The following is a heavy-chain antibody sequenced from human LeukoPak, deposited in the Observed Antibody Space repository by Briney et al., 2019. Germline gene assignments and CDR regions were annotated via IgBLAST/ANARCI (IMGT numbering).Heavy chain of an antibody. D-gene: IGHD2-15*01. V-gene: IGHV1-24*01. Sequence: ASVKVSCKVSGYTLTELSMHWVRQAPGKGLEWMGGFDPEDGGTIYAQKFQGRVTMTEDTSTDTAYMELSSLRSEDTAVYYCATVRTVGYCSGGSCYNFDPWGQGTLVTVSS. J-gene: IGHJ5*02. CDR2: FDPEDGGT. CDR1: GYTLTELS. CDR3: ATVRTVGYCSGGSCYNFDP.